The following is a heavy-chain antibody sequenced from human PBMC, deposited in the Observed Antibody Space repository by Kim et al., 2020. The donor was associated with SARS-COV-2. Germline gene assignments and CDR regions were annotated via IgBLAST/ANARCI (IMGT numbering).Heavy chain of an antibody. CDR1: GFTFSNAW. CDR2: IKSKTDGGTT. D-gene: IGHD3-10*01. CDR3: TTDRWLLTELLWFSATYGMDV. Sequence: GGSLRLSCAASGFTFSNAWMSWVRQAPGKGLEWVGRIKSKTDGGTTDYAAPVKGRFTISRDDSKNTLYLQMNSLKTEDTAVYYCTTDRWLLTELLWFSATYGMDVWGQGTTVTVSS. V-gene: IGHV3-15*01. J-gene: IGHJ6*02.